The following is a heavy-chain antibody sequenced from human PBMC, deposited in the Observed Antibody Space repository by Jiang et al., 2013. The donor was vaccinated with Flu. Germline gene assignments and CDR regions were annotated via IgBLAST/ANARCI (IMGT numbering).Heavy chain of an antibody. J-gene: IGHJ5*02. CDR2: IRSKAYGGTT. D-gene: IGHD3-9*01. V-gene: IGHV3-49*04. CDR1: GFTFGDYA. Sequence: QLLESGGGLVQPGRSLRLSCTASGFTFGDYAMSWVRQAPGKGLEWVGFIRSKAYGGTTEYAASVKGRFTISRDDSKSIAYLQMNSLKTEDTAVYYCTRDDILTGYYGAWGQGTLVTVSS. CDR3: TRDDILTGYYGA.